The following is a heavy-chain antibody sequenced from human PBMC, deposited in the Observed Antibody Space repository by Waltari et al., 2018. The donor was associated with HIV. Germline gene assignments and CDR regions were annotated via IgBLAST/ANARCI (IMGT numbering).Heavy chain of an antibody. Sequence: QVQLQESGPGLVKPSQTLSLTCTVSVGYLPSGSHYWIRIRQPAGKGLEWIGRIYISGSANYNPSLRSRVTMSLDTSKNQFSLKLTSVTAADTAVYYCARGLDILTGYYHWFSDLWGRGTLVTVSS. J-gene: IGHJ2*01. D-gene: IGHD3-9*01. CDR1: VGYLPSGSHY. CDR2: IYISGSA. V-gene: IGHV4-61*02. CDR3: ARGLDILTGYYHWFSDL.